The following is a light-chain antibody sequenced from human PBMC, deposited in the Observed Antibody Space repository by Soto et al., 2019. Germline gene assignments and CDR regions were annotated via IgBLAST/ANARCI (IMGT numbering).Light chain of an antibody. CDR2: DAS. CDR3: QHYQTFLPLT. Sequence: DIQMTQSPSTLSASVGDGVTITCRASQSISTWLAWYQQKPGKAPKLLIYDASTLESGVPSRFSGSGSGTDFTLTITRLEPEDFGVYYCQHYQTFLPLTFGGGTKVEIK. CDR1: QSISTW. J-gene: IGKJ4*01. V-gene: IGKV1-5*01.